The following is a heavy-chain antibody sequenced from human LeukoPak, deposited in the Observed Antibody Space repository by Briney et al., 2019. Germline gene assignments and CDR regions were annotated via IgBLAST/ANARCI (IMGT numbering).Heavy chain of an antibody. J-gene: IGHJ4*02. V-gene: IGHV3-33*01. CDR1: GFTFSSYG. CDR3: ARLGSSWSFDY. D-gene: IGHD6-13*01. CDR2: IWYDGSNK. Sequence: GGSLRLSCAASGFTFSSYGMNWVRQAPGKGLEWVAVIWYDGSNKYYGDSVKGRFTISRVNSKNTVSLQMNSLRVEDTAVYYCARLGSSWSFDYWGQGTLVTVSS.